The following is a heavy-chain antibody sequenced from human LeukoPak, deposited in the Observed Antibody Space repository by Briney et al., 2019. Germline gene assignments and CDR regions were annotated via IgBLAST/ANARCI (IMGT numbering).Heavy chain of an antibody. Sequence: GGSLGLSCAASGFTFSSYWMHWVRQAPGKGLVWVSRINSDGSSTSYADSVKGRFTISRDNAKNTLYLQMGSLRAEDMAVYYCARERGSITMVRGLDYWGQGTLVTVSS. CDR1: GFTFSSYW. J-gene: IGHJ4*02. CDR2: INSDGSST. D-gene: IGHD3-10*01. CDR3: ARERGSITMVRGLDY. V-gene: IGHV3-74*01.